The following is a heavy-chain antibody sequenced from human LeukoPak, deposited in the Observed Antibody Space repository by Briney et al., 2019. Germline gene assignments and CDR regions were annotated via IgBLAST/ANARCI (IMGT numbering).Heavy chain of an antibody. CDR3: ARDSYYYGSGYFDY. Sequence: PGGSLRLSCAASGFTFDDYGMSWVRQAPGKGLEWVSGINWNGGSTGYADSVKGRFTISRGNAKNSLYLQMNSLRAEDTPLYYCARDSYYYGSGYFDYWGQGTLVTVSS. CDR2: INWNGGST. CDR1: GFTFDDYG. V-gene: IGHV3-20*04. J-gene: IGHJ4*02. D-gene: IGHD3-10*01.